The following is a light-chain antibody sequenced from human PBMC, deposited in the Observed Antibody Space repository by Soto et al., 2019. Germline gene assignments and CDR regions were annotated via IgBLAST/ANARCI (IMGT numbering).Light chain of an antibody. V-gene: IGKV3-15*01. CDR3: QQYNNWPPII. CDR1: QSVSSN. CDR2: GAS. J-gene: IGKJ5*01. Sequence: EMVMTQSPAILSVSPGESATRSCRASQSVSSNLAWYQQKPGQAPRLLIYGASTRATGIPARFSGSGSGTEFTLTISSLQSEDFAVYYCQQYNNWPPIIFGQGTRLEI.